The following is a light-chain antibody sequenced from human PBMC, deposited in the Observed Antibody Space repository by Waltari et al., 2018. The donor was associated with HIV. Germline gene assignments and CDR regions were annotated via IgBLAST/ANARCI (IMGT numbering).Light chain of an antibody. CDR3: QQYYSTPYT. CDR1: QSVLYSSNNKNY. V-gene: IGKV4-1*01. CDR2: WAS. J-gene: IGKJ2*01. Sequence: DIVMTQSPASLVVSLGERATINCKSSQSVLYSSNNKNYLAWYQQKPGQPPKLLIYWASTRESGVPDRFSGSGSGTDFTLTISSLQAEDVAVYYCQQYYSTPYTFGQGTKLEIK.